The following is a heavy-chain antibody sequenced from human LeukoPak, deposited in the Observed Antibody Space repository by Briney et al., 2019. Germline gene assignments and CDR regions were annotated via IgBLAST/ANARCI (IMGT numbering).Heavy chain of an antibody. D-gene: IGHD3-10*01. CDR2: ISSSSGTI. Sequence: PGGSLRLSCAASGFTFDDYAMHWVRQAPGKGLEWVSAISSSSGTILYADPVRGRFTISRDNAKNSLYLQMNSLRPEDTAVYYCAKSGWRDTMVRRTRDYYMDVWGKGTTVTVSS. V-gene: IGHV3-9*01. CDR3: AKSGWRDTMVRRTRDYYMDV. J-gene: IGHJ6*03. CDR1: GFTFDDYA.